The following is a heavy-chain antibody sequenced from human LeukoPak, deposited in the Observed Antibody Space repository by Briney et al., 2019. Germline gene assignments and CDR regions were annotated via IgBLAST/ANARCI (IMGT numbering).Heavy chain of an antibody. D-gene: IGHD2-21*02. CDR1: GYTFITSS. J-gene: IGHJ4*02. V-gene: IGHV1-46*01. Sequence: ASVQVSCKASGYTFITSSIHWVRQAPGQGLEWMGIISPSGGSTTYAQRFQGGVTMTGDTSTSTVYMELSSLRSEDTAVYYCARSRLLLDYWGQGTLVTVSS. CDR3: ARSRLLLDY. CDR2: ISPSGGST.